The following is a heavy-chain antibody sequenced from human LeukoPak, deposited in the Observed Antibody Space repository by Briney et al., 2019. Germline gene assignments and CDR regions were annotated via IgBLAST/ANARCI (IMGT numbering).Heavy chain of an antibody. CDR2: ISGSGGST. CDR3: AKTPGQQLVLGWFDP. J-gene: IGHJ5*02. CDR1: GFTFSSYA. Sequence: PGGSLRLYCAASGFTFSSYAMSWVRQAPGKGLEWVSAISGSGGSTYYADSVKGRVTISRDNSKNTLYLQMNSLRAEDTAVYYCAKTPGQQLVLGWFDPWGQGTLVTVSS. V-gene: IGHV3-23*01. D-gene: IGHD6-13*01.